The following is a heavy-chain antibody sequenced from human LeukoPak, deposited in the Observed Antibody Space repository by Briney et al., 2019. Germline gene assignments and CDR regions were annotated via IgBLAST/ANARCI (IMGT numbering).Heavy chain of an antibody. V-gene: IGHV3-20*04. J-gene: IGHJ4*02. CDR1: GFTFDDYG. D-gene: IGHD3-16*02. CDR2: INWNGGST. CDR3: ARSQGMITFGGVIAY. Sequence: GGSLRLSCAASGFTFDDYGMSWVRQAPGKGLEWVSGINWNGGSTGYADSVKGRFTISRDNAKNSLYLQMNSLRAEDTALYYCARSQGMITFGGVIAYWGQGTLVTVSS.